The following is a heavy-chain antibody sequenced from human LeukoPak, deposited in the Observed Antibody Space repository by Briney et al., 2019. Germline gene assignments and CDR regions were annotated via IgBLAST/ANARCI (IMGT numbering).Heavy chain of an antibody. CDR1: GGTLSSYA. D-gene: IGHD3-3*01. CDR2: IIPIFGTA. V-gene: IGHV1-69*01. CDR3: AREWGYDFWSGYYTNAFDI. Sequence: SVKVSCKACGGTLSSYAISWVRQAPGQGLEWMGGIIPIFGTANYAQKFQGRVTITADESTSTAYMELSSLRSEDTAVYYCAREWGYDFWSGYYTNAFDIWGQGTMVTVSS. J-gene: IGHJ3*02.